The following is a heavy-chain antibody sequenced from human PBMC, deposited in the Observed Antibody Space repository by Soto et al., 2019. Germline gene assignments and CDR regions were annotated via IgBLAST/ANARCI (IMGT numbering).Heavy chain of an antibody. CDR3: ARGGGYSGYDYTYFDY. CDR1: GGSISSGGYY. J-gene: IGHJ4*02. V-gene: IGHV4-31*03. D-gene: IGHD5-12*01. CDR2: IYYSGST. Sequence: SETLSLTCTVSGGSISSGGYYWSWIRQHPGKGLEWIGYIYYSGSTYYNPSLKSRVTISVDTSKNQFSLKLSSVTAADTAVYYCARGGGYSGYDYTYFDYWGQGTLVTVSS.